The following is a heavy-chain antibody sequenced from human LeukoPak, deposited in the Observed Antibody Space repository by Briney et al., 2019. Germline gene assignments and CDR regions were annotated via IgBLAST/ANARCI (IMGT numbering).Heavy chain of an antibody. D-gene: IGHD3-9*01. V-gene: IGHV1-69*05. CDR1: GGTFSSYA. J-gene: IGHJ4*02. CDR2: IIPIFGTA. Sequence: SVKVSCKASGGTFSSYAISWVRQAPGQGLEWMGGIIPIFGTANYAQKFQGRATITTDESTSTAYMELSSLRSEDTAVYYCARDDILTGYYTYWGQGTLVTVSS. CDR3: ARDDILTGYYTY.